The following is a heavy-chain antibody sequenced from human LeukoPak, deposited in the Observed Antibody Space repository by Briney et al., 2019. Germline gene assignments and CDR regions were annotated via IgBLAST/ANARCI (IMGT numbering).Heavy chain of an antibody. Sequence: SQTLSLTCTVSGGSLTIGSIYWTWLRHHPGKGLEWFGFIYYSEGTNYNPSLKRPVTISGDTSKIQCSLKLSSVTAAGTAGYYWARDGQDYGDYDDYYGMYVWGKGTTVTASA. CDR3: ARDGQDYGDYDDYYGMYV. D-gene: IGHD4-17*01. V-gene: IGHV4-61*01. CDR1: GGSLTIGSIY. J-gene: IGHJ6*04. CDR2: IYYSEGT.